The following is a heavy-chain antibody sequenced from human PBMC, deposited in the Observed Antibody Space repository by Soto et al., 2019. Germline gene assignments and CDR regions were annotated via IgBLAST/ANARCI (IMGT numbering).Heavy chain of an antibody. V-gene: IGHV4-39*01. D-gene: IGHD1-26*01. CDR1: GGSISSSSYY. Sequence: SETLSLTCSVSGGSISSSSYYWGWIRQPPGKGLEWIGSIYYSGSTYYNPSLKSRVTISVDTSKNQFSLKLSSVTAADTAVYYCARHVGELAYFDYWGQGTLVTVSS. CDR3: ARHVGELAYFDY. J-gene: IGHJ4*02. CDR2: IYYSGST.